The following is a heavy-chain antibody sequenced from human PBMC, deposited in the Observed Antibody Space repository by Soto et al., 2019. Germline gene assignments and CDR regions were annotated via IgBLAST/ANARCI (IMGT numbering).Heavy chain of an antibody. CDR3: ARDPNIAVASYYYYGMDV. CDR2: TYYRSKWYN. V-gene: IGHV6-1*01. D-gene: IGHD6-19*01. CDR1: GDSVSSNSAA. Sequence: KQSQTLSLTCAISGDSVSSNSAAWNWIRQSPSRGLEWLGRTYYRSKWYNDNAVSVKSRITINPDTSKNQFSLQLNSVTPEDTAVYYCARDPNIAVASYYYYGMDVWGQGTTVTVSS. J-gene: IGHJ6*02.